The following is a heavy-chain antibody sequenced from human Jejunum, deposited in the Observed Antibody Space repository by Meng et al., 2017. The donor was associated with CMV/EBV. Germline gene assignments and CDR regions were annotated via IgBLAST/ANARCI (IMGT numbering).Heavy chain of an antibody. V-gene: IGHV3-53*01. J-gene: IGHJ4*02. CDR2: LYTSSGS. CDR3: ARGKGRPHYYLDY. CDR1: GFSVNGMY. Sequence: SGFSVNGMYRKWDRQAPGKGMEWVSALYTSSGSLYGDSVEGRFVISRDNSKNTLYLQMNSLRPEDTAIYYCARGKGRPHYYLDYWGQETLVTVSS.